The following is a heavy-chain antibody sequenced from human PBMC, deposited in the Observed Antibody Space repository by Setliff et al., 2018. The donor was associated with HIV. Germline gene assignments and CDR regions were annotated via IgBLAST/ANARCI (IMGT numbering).Heavy chain of an antibody. V-gene: IGHV4-34*01. J-gene: IGHJ4*02. CDR2: INPRGNT. D-gene: IGHD3-22*01. CDR3: ARGRYFDGSGLPFDH. Sequence: PSETLSLTCAVYGGAFGNYYWSWIRQPPGKGLEWIGEINPRGNTNHIPSLKSRVTISADTSKNQFSLNLTSVTAADTAVYYCARGRYFDGSGLPFDHWGQEILVTVSS. CDR1: GGAFGNYY.